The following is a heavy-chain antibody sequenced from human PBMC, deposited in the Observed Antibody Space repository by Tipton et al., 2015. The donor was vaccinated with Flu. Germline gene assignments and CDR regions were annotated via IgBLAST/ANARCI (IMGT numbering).Heavy chain of an antibody. D-gene: IGHD3-10*01. V-gene: IGHV4-34*01. J-gene: IGHJ6*02. CDR1: GGSFSGYY. Sequence: TLSLTCVVHGGSFSGYYWSWIRRSPGKGPEWIGEIDHSGTTNYSPSLKSRVTISRDTSKIQFSLNMGSVTAADTAVYYCARSVVGSGSQYPVGYYYYGMDVWGQGTTVTVSS. CDR2: IDHSGTT. CDR3: ARSVVGSGSQYPVGYYYYGMDV.